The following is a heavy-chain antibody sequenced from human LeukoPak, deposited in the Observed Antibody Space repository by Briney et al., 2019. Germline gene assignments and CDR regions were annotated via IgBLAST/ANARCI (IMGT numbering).Heavy chain of an antibody. J-gene: IGHJ3*02. CDR2: ISYDGSNK. CDR3: ASIPYGDQPDDAFDI. D-gene: IGHD4-17*01. V-gene: IGHV3-30*03. Sequence: GGSLRLSCAASGFTFSSYGMHWVRQAPGKGLEWVAVISYDGSNKYYADSVKGRFTISRDNSKNTLYLQMNSLRAEDTAVYYCASIPYGDQPDDAFDIWGQGTMVTVSS. CDR1: GFTFSSYG.